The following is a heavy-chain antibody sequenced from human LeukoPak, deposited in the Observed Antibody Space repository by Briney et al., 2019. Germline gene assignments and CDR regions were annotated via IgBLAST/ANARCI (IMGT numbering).Heavy chain of an antibody. Sequence: PGGSLRLSCAASGFTFSSYSMNWVRQAPGKGLEWASSISSSSSCIYYADSVKGRFTISRDNAKNSLYLQMNSLRAEDTAVYYCARAYSSSSYYMDVWGKGTTVTVSS. CDR3: ARAYSSSSYYMDV. J-gene: IGHJ6*03. CDR1: GFTFSSYS. D-gene: IGHD6-6*01. V-gene: IGHV3-21*01. CDR2: ISSSSSCI.